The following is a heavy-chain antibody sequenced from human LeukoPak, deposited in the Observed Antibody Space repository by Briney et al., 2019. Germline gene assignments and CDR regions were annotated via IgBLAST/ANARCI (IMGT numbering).Heavy chain of an antibody. CDR1: GYTFTGYY. CDR3: ARDSAPIDYYDSSGYYSDAFDI. J-gene: IGHJ3*02. D-gene: IGHD3-22*01. V-gene: IGHV1-2*02. CDR2: INPNSGGT. Sequence: ASVKVSCKASGYTFTGYYMHWLRQAPAQGLAWVGWINPNSGGTNYAQKFQGRVTMTSDTSISTAYMELSRLRSDDTAVYYCARDSAPIDYYDSSGYYSDAFDIWGQRTMVTVSS.